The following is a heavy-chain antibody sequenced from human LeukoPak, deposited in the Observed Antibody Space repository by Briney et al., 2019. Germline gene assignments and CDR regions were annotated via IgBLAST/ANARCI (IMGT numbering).Heavy chain of an antibody. J-gene: IGHJ4*02. CDR2: ISGSGGST. V-gene: IGHV3-23*01. Sequence: GGSLRLSCAASGFTFSSYAMSWVRQAPGKGLEWVSAISGSGGSTYYADSVKGRFTISRDNSKNTLYLQMNSLRAEDTAVYYCATPVLRFLEWLLYPFDYWGQGTLVTVSS. D-gene: IGHD3-3*01. CDR3: ATPVLRFLEWLLYPFDY. CDR1: GFTFSSYA.